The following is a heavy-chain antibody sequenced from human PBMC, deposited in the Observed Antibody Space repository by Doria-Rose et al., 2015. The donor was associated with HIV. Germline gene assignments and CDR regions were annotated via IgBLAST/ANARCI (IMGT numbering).Heavy chain of an antibody. CDR2: IYSSGST. CDR3: ARFRPSRGIYYSLDV. D-gene: IGHD3-10*01. Sequence: IGYIYSSGSTNYNSSLKSRVTISIDTSKNQFSLKLSSVTAADTAVYYCARFRPSRGIYYSLDVWGKGTTVTVSS. V-gene: IGHV4-4*09. J-gene: IGHJ6*03.